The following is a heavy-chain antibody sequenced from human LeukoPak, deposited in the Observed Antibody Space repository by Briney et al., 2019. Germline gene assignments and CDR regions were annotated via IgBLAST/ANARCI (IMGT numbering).Heavy chain of an antibody. V-gene: IGHV1-69*04. CDR1: GGTFSSYA. CDR3: ALQGVLAANGNY. Sequence: SVKVSCKASGGTFSSYAISWVRQAPGQGLGWMGRIIPILGIANYAQKFQGRVTITADKSTSTAYMELSSLRSEDTAVYYCALQGVLAANGNYWGQGTLVTVSS. D-gene: IGHD2-2*01. CDR2: IIPILGIA. J-gene: IGHJ4*02.